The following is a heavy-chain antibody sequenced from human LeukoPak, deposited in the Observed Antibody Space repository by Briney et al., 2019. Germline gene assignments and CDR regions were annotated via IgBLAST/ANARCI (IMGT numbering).Heavy chain of an antibody. CDR1: GYTFTSYD. D-gene: IGHD2-15*01. J-gene: IGHJ4*02. V-gene: IGHV1-8*03. CDR2: MNPNSGNT. CDR3: ARVYCSGGSCYPHFDY. Sequence: ASVKVSCKASGYTFTSYDINWVRQATGQGREWMGWMNPNSGNTGYAQKFQGRVTITRNTSISTAYMELNRLRSDDTAIYYCARVYCSGGSCYPHFDYWGQGTLVTVSS.